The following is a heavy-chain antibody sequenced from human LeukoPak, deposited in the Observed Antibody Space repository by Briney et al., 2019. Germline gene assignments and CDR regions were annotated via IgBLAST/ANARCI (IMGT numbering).Heavy chain of an antibody. Sequence: ASVKVSCKASGYTFTSYAISWVRQAPGQRLEWMGIIKPSGGDTSYAQTLQGRVFMTRDTSTSTVYMELSSLKSADTAVYYCARVRDGYNDAYDIWGQGTMVTVSS. CDR1: GYTFTSYA. J-gene: IGHJ3*02. V-gene: IGHV1-46*04. D-gene: IGHD5-24*01. CDR2: IKPSGGDT. CDR3: ARVRDGYNDAYDI.